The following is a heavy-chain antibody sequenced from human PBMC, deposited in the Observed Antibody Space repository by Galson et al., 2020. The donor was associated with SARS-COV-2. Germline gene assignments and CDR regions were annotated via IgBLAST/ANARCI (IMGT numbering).Heavy chain of an antibody. D-gene: IGHD2-2*01. CDR1: GGSFSGYY. Sequence: SETLSLTCAVYGGSFSGYYWNWIRQPPGKGLEWIGEIDQSGSTKYNPSLKSRVTISVDTSKNQLSVKLSSVTAADTALYYCAREDCSRTTCYEGAFDLWGQGTMVTVSS. CDR2: IDQSGST. J-gene: IGHJ3*01. CDR3: AREDCSRTTCYEGAFDL. V-gene: IGHV4-34*01.